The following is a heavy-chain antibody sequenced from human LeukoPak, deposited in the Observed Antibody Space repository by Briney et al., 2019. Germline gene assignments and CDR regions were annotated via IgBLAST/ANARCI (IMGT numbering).Heavy chain of an antibody. J-gene: IGHJ6*03. CDR1: GGSISSYY. V-gene: IGHV4-59*01. CDR3: AREVSSSWPYYMDV. CDR2: IYYSGST. D-gene: IGHD6-13*01. Sequence: SETLSLTCTVSGGSISSYYWSWIRQPPGKGLEWIGYIYYSGSTNYNPSLKSRVTISVDTSKNQFSLKLSSVTAADTAVYYCAREVSSSWPYYMDVWGKGTTVTVSS.